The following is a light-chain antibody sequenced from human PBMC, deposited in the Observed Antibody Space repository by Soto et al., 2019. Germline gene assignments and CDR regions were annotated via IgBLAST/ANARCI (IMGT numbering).Light chain of an antibody. CDR3: QQCDNWHTIT. CDR2: DAS. Sequence: EIVMTQYPAALSVSPGQGATLSCRASQSISTNLAWYQQKPGQAPRLLIYDASARATGVPARFSGSGSGTEFTLPISSVKPEDFTVYYCQQCDNWHTITFGQGTRLEIK. V-gene: IGKV3-15*01. CDR1: QSISTN. J-gene: IGKJ5*01.